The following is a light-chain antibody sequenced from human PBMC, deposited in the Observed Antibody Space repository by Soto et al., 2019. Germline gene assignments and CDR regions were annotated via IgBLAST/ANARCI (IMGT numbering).Light chain of an antibody. V-gene: IGKV1-16*01. CDR2: GAS. CDR3: QQYNTYSPT. Sequence: DVHLTQSPSSVSASVGDRVTITCRASQGVNTWLAWYQKKPGKAPRLLIYGASSLQSGVPSRFSGSGSGTEFTLTISSLQPDDFATFYCQQYNTYSPTFGQGTKVDI. CDR1: QGVNTW. J-gene: IGKJ1*01.